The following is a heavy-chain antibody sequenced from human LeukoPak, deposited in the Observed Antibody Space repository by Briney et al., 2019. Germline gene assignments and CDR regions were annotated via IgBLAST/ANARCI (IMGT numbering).Heavy chain of an antibody. CDR3: ARENLGGAIYYFDY. D-gene: IGHD3-16*01. CDR1: GFTFSSYE. V-gene: IGHV3-48*03. Sequence: GGSLRLSCAASGFTFSSYEMNWVRQAPGKGLEWLSYISSRGSTIYYADSVKGRFTISRDNAKNSLYLQMNSLRAEDTAVYYCARENLGGAIYYFDYWGQGTLVTVSS. J-gene: IGHJ4*02. CDR2: ISSRGSTI.